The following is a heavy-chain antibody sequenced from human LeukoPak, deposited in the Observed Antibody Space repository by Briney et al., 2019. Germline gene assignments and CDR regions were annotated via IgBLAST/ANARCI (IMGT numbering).Heavy chain of an antibody. Sequence: SETLSLTCAVYGGSFSGYYWSWIRQPPGKGLEWIGYIYYSGSTNYNPSLKSRVTISVDTSKNQFSLKLSSVTAADTAVYYCARDYGDYVGAFDIWGQGTMVTVSS. J-gene: IGHJ3*02. CDR2: IYYSGST. V-gene: IGHV4-59*01. D-gene: IGHD4-17*01. CDR1: GGSFSGYY. CDR3: ARDYGDYVGAFDI.